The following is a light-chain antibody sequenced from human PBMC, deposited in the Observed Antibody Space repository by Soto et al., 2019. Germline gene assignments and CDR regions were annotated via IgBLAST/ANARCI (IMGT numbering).Light chain of an antibody. Sequence: DIQMTQSPSTLSGSVGDRVTITCRARQTISSWVAWYQQKPGKAPKLLTYKASTLKSGVPSRFSGSGSGTQFTLTISSLQPDDFATYYCQHYNSYSEAFGQGTKVELK. CDR3: QHYNSYSEA. CDR1: QTISSW. V-gene: IGKV1-5*03. J-gene: IGKJ1*01. CDR2: KAS.